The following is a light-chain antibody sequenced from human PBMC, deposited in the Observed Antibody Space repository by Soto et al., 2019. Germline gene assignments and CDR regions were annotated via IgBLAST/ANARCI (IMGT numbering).Light chain of an antibody. Sequence: IVLTQSPAILALSPGDRATLSCRASQSVSSSYLAWYQHKPGQAPRLLIHGASSRVTGIPDRFSGSGSGTDFTLTITRLEPEDFAVYYCQQYLITPWTFGQGTKVDIK. CDR1: QSVSSSY. J-gene: IGKJ1*01. V-gene: IGKV3-20*01. CDR3: QQYLITPWT. CDR2: GAS.